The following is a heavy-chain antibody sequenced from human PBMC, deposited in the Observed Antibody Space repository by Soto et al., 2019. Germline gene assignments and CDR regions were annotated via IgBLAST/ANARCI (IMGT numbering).Heavy chain of an antibody. V-gene: IGHV4-34*01. CDR1: GGSFSGYY. CDR3: AREVKIILEWYWVYYGMDV. D-gene: IGHD3-3*01. J-gene: IGHJ6*02. CDR2: INHSGST. Sequence: SETLSLTCAVYGGSFSGYYWSWIRQPPGKGLEWIGEINHSGSTNYNPSLKSRVTISVDTSKNQFSLKLSSVTAADTAVYYCAREVKIILEWYWVYYGMDVWGQGTTVTVSS.